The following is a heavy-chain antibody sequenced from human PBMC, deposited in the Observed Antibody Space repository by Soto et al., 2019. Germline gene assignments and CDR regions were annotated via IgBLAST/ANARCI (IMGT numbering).Heavy chain of an antibody. CDR1: GGSISNSNW. CDR3: ARDGHNYGYFDFED. CDR2: IYHSGST. D-gene: IGHD5-18*01. J-gene: IGHJ4*02. Sequence: WETVSLTCAFSGGSISNSNWWCWVRQPPGKGLEWIGNIYHSGSTNYNPSLKSRVTISIDKSNNQFSLKLSSVTAADTSVYYCARDGHNYGYFDFEDWGQGTPVTVSS. V-gene: IGHV4-4*02.